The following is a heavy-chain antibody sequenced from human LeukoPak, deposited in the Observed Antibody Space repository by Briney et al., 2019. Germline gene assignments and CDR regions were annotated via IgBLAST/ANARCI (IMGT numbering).Heavy chain of an antibody. Sequence: ASVKVSCTASGGTFSSYAISWVRQAPGQGLEWMGWISAYNGNTNYAQKLQGRVTMTTDTSTSTAYMELRSLRSDDTAVYYCARDFGSGIVVVTATPGAFDIWGQGTMVTVSS. J-gene: IGHJ3*02. CDR2: ISAYNGNT. CDR3: ARDFGSGIVVVTATPGAFDI. V-gene: IGHV1-18*01. D-gene: IGHD2-21*02. CDR1: GGTFSSYA.